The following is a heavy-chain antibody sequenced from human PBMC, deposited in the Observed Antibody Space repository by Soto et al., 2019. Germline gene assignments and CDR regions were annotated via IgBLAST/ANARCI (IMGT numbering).Heavy chain of an antibody. Sequence: LRLSCAASGFTFSSYWMSWVRQAPGKGLEWVANIKQDGSEKYYVDSVKGRFTISRDNAKNSLYLQMNSLRAEDTAVYYCARVYSGYCSGGSCYYYYYYMDVWGKGTTVTVSS. CDR3: ARVYSGYCSGGSCYYYYYYMDV. J-gene: IGHJ6*03. V-gene: IGHV3-7*01. CDR2: IKQDGSEK. D-gene: IGHD2-15*01. CDR1: GFTFSSYW.